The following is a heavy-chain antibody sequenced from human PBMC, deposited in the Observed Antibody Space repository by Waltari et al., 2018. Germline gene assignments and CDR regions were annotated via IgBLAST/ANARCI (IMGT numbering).Heavy chain of an antibody. D-gene: IGHD2-15*01. Sequence: EVQLVESGGNLVQPGGSLRISCVASRFTFSHYYMMWVRQSPGKGLEWVANINGDGSAKNYMDSVRGRFTISRDNAKNSVYMQLNSLRDDDTAVYYCVRDGLIHAADYWGQGTLVSVSS. CDR3: VRDGLIHAADY. V-gene: IGHV3-7*01. CDR2: INGDGSAK. J-gene: IGHJ4*02. CDR1: RFTFSHYY.